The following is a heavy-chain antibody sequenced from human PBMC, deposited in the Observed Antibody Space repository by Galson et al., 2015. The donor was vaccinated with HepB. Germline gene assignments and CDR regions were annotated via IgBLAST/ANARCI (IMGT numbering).Heavy chain of an antibody. CDR1: GNTFTNYF. Sequence: SVKVSCKAFGNTFTNYFMHWVRQAPGQGFEWMGIIDPSGGSTRYAPGLQGRVTMTRETSTSTLYMELSSLRSEDTAVYYCAGGWDFAFWSGPNFDNWGQGTLVTVSS. CDR3: AGGWDFAFWSGPNFDN. J-gene: IGHJ4*02. CDR2: IDPSGGST. D-gene: IGHD3-3*01. V-gene: IGHV1-46*04.